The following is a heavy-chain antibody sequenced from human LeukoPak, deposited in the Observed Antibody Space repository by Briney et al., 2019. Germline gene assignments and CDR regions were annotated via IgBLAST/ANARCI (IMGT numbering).Heavy chain of an antibody. CDR3: ARIRSYCGGDCEDYYYGMDV. V-gene: IGHV1-18*04. D-gene: IGHD2-21*02. CDR2: ISAYNGNT. J-gene: IGHJ6*02. Sequence: ASVKVSCKASGYTFTSYGISWVRQAPGQGLEWMGWISAYNGNTNYAQKLQGRVTMTTDTSTSTAYMELRSLRSDDTAVYYCARIRSYCGGDCEDYYYGMDVWGQGTTVTVSS. CDR1: GYTFTSYG.